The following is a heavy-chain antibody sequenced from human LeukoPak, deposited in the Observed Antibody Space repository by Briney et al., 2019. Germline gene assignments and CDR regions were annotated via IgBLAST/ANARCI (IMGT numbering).Heavy chain of an antibody. CDR3: ARATNSDYVWGSYRYSYYYYYMDA. CDR1: GGSISSSSYY. J-gene: IGHJ6*03. V-gene: IGHV4-39*01. CDR2: IYYSGST. Sequence: PSETLSLTCTVSGGSISSSSYYWGWIRQPPGKGLEWIGSIYYSGSTYYNPSLKSRVTISVDTSKNQFSLNLSSVTAADTAVYYCARATNSDYVWGSYRYSYYYYYMDAWGKGTTVTISS. D-gene: IGHD3-16*02.